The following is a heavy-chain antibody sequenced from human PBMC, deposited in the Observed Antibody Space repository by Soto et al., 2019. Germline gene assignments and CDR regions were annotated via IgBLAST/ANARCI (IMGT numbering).Heavy chain of an antibody. CDR3: ARGLERWLVTDQNDFDP. Sequence: QVQLVESGGGVVQPGTSLRLSCAASGFTFSNYAMHWVRQAPVRGLEWMAIISYDGNHKYHAESVKGRFTISRDNSINTLYLQMDSLRPDDTALYYCARGLERWLVTDQNDFDPWGHGTRVSVSS. CDR2: ISYDGNHK. D-gene: IGHD6-19*01. V-gene: IGHV3-30-3*01. CDR1: GFTFSNYA. J-gene: IGHJ5*02.